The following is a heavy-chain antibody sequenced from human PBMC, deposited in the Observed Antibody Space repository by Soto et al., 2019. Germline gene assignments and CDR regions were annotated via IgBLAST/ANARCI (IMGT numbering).Heavy chain of an antibody. J-gene: IGHJ4*02. CDR2: IWYDGSNK. CDR1: GFTFSSYG. V-gene: IGHV3-33*01. D-gene: IGHD3-10*01. Sequence: QVQLVESGGGVVQPGRSLRLSCAASGFTFSSYGMHWVRQAPGKGLEWVAVIWYDGSNKYYADSVKGRFTISRDNSKNTRYLQMNGLRAEDTAVYYWARVGGGDPYYYGSGSYYNDYWGQGTLVTVSS. CDR3: ARVGGGDPYYYGSGSYYNDY.